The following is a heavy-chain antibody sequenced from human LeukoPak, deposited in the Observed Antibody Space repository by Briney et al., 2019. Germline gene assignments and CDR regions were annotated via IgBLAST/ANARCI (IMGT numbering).Heavy chain of an antibody. CDR3: AKDLAGSGSYSFDY. D-gene: IGHD1-26*01. CDR1: GFTLSIYS. CDR2: IKQDGSEK. J-gene: IGHJ4*02. Sequence: GGSLRLSCAASGFTLSIYSMNWVRQAPGKGLEWVANIKQDGSEKYYADSVKGRFTISRDNSKNTLYLQMNSLRAEDTAVYYCAKDLAGSGSYSFDYWGQGTLVTVSS. V-gene: IGHV3-7*05.